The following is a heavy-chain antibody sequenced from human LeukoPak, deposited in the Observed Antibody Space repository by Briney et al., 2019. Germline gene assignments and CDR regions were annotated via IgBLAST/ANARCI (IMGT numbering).Heavy chain of an antibody. CDR3: AKDNSSSFDY. CDR2: IRYDGRNK. J-gene: IGHJ4*02. Sequence: GGSLRLSCAASGLTFSSYGMNWVRQAPGKGLEWVAFIRYDGRNKYYADSVKGRFTISRDNSKNTLYLQMNSLRAEDTAVYYCAKDNSSSFDYWGQGTLVTVSS. D-gene: IGHD6-13*01. CDR1: GLTFSSYG. V-gene: IGHV3-30*02.